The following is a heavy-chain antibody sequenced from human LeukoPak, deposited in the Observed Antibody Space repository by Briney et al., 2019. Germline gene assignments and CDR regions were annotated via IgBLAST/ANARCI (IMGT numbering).Heavy chain of an antibody. J-gene: IGHJ5*02. D-gene: IGHD4-17*01. CDR3: ARDPLSPDYGDLDP. Sequence: GGSLRLSCAASGFNFTAFWMSWVRQTPEKGLEFVANINRDSSVKNYVDSVKGRFTISRDNAKKSVYLQMNSLRVEDTAVYYCARDPLSPDYGDLDPWGQGTLVTVSS. CDR2: INRDSSVK. CDR1: GFNFTAFW. V-gene: IGHV3-7*01.